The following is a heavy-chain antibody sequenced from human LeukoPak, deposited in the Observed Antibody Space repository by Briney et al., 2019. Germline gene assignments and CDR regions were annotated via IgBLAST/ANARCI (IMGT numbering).Heavy chain of an antibody. CDR3: AREDCTIGAVCSSLLDH. D-gene: IGHD2-8*01. CDR1: GLTFSSDW. CDR2: INSDASTI. J-gene: IGHJ4*02. V-gene: IGHV3-74*01. Sequence: SGGSLRLSCAASGLTFSSDWMHWVRHVPGKGLVWVSRINSDASTINYADSVKGRFTISRDNAKNTLYLQMNNLRAEDTAVYYCAREDCTIGAVCSSLLDHWGRGTLVTVSP.